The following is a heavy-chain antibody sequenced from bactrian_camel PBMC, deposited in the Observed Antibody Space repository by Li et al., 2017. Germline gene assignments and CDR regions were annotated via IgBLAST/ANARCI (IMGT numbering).Heavy chain of an antibody. Sequence: HVQLVESGGGSVQAGGSLRLSCDISGAGAVGYCLGWFRQAPGKEREAVVRVDSDGSTKYADSVKGRFTISRDSAENSVYLQMNNLKPDDTAVYYCAADRLACLGNTWSGESLKWNYWGLGTQVTVS. J-gene: IGHJ4*01. CDR1: GAGAVGYC. CDR2: VDSDGST. D-gene: IGHD1*01. CDR3: AADRLACLGNTWSGESLKWNY. V-gene: IGHV3S53*01.